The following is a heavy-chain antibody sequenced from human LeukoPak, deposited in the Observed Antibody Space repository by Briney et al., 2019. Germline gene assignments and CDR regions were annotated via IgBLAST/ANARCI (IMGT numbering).Heavy chain of an antibody. CDR1: GYTFTSYY. D-gene: IGHD4-23*01. CDR3: ARDNSVEDTAWWFDP. J-gene: IGHJ5*02. CDR2: INPSGGST. Sequence: ASVKVSCKASGYTFTSYYMHWVRQAPGQGLEWMGIINPSGGSTSYAQKFQGRVTMTRDMSTSTDYMELSSLGSEDTAVYYCARDNSVEDTAWWFDPWGQGTLVTVSS. V-gene: IGHV1-46*01.